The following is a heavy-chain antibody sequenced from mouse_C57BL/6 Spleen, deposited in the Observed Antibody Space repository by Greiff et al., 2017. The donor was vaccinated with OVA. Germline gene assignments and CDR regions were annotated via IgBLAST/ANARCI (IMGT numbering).Heavy chain of an antibody. Sequence: EVMLVESGGGLVQPKGSLKLSCAASGFSFNTYAMNWVRQAPGKGLEWVARIRSKSNNYATYYADSVKDRFTISRDDSESMLYLQMNNLKTEDTAMYYCVRRTGTWFAYWGQGTLVTVSA. J-gene: IGHJ3*01. D-gene: IGHD4-1*01. V-gene: IGHV10-1*01. CDR3: VRRTGTWFAY. CDR1: GFSFNTYA. CDR2: IRSKSNNYAT.